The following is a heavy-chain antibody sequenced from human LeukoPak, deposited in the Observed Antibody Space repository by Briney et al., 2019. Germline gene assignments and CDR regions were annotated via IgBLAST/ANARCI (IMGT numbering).Heavy chain of an antibody. J-gene: IGHJ4*02. V-gene: IGHV3-9*01. Sequence: GGSLRLSCAASGFTFDDYAMHWVRQAPGKGLEWVSGISWNSGSIGYADSVKGRFTISRDNAKNSLYLQMNSLRAEDTALYYCARDYHGSGSLTTFDYWGQGTLVTVSS. D-gene: IGHD3-10*01. CDR3: ARDYHGSGSLTTFDY. CDR2: ISWNSGSI. CDR1: GFTFDDYA.